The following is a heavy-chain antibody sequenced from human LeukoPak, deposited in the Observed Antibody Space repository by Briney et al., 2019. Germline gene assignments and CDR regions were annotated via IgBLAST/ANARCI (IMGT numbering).Heavy chain of an antibody. J-gene: IGHJ4*02. CDR3: AREVVVAVHFDY. V-gene: IGHV4-39*02. CDR2: IDYSGNT. CDR1: GGSISSSGYC. Sequence: PSETLSLTCTVSGGSISSSGYCWGWIRQTPGKGPEWIGSIDYSGNTNYNPSLKSRVTIAVDMSKNQFSLKLSSVTAADTAVYYCAREVVVAVHFDYWGQGTLVTVSS. D-gene: IGHD2-15*01.